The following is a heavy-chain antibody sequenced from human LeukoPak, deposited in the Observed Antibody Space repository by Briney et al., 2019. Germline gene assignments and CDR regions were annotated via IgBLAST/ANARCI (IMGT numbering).Heavy chain of an antibody. V-gene: IGHV4-31*03. J-gene: IGHJ4*02. CDR2: IYYSGGT. CDR1: GGSISSGGYY. D-gene: IGHD3-10*01. CDR3: ARYYHASGSYDF. Sequence: SQTLSLTCTVSGGSISSGGYYWSWIRRHPGEGLEWIGYIYYSGGTYYNPSLMSRVTISVDTSKNQFSLKLTSVTAADTAVYYCARYYHASGSYDFWGQGTLVTVSS.